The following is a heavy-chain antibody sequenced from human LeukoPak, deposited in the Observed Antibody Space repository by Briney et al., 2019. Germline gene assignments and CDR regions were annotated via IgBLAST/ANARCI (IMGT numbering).Heavy chain of an antibody. CDR2: INPNSGGT. J-gene: IGHJ6*02. CDR1: GYTFTGYY. CDR3: ARGGLDCSSTSCPWPGMDV. Sequence: ASVKVSCKASGYTFTGYYMHWVRQAPGQGLEWMGWINPNSGGTNYAQKFQGRVTMTRDTSISTAYMELSRLRSDDTAVYYCARGGLDCSSTSCPWPGMDVWGQGTTVTVSS. D-gene: IGHD2-2*01. V-gene: IGHV1-2*02.